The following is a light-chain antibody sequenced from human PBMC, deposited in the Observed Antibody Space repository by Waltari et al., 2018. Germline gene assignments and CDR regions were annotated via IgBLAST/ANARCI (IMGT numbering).Light chain of an antibody. J-gene: IGLJ3*02. CDR2: EVI. CDR3: CSYAGRNIWV. CDR1: STDVGFYNL. V-gene: IGLV2-23*02. Sequence: QSALTQPASVSGSPGQSITISCTGTSTDVGFYNLVSGYQQHPDKAPKLMVYEVIARPSGVSTRFSGSKSGNTASLTISGLQAEDEADYYCCSYAGRNIWVFGGGTKVTVL.